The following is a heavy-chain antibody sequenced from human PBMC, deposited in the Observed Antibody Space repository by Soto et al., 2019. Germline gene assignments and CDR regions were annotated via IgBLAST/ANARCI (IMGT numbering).Heavy chain of an antibody. D-gene: IGHD2-21*02. CDR1: GFTFSDYY. V-gene: IGHV3-11*01. CDR2: ISSSGSLI. J-gene: IGHJ4*02. Sequence: GGSLRLSCAASGFTFSDYYMSWIRQAPGKGLEWVSYISSSGSLIYYADSVKSRFTISRDNAKNLLYLQMSNLRAEDTAVYFCARIWPYCGGDCYPDFDFWGLGTPVTVSS. CDR3: ARIWPYCGGDCYPDFDF.